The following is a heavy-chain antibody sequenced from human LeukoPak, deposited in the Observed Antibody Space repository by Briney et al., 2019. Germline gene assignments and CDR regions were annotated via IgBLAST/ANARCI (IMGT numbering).Heavy chain of an antibody. V-gene: IGHV4-31*03. CDR2: IYYSGST. CDR1: GGSISSGGYY. Sequence: SETLSLTCTVSGGSISSGGYYWSWIRQHPGKSLEWIGYIYYSGSTYYNPSLKSRVTISVDTSKNQFSLKLSSVTAADTAVYYCARGTDTPPPDYWGQGTLVTVSS. CDR3: ARGTDTPPPDY. J-gene: IGHJ4*02. D-gene: IGHD1-1*01.